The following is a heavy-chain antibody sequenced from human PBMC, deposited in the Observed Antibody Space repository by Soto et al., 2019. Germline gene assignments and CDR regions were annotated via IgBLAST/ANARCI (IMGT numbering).Heavy chain of an antibody. CDR3: ARHDKPSWGYSSSWLENYYYYGMDV. J-gene: IGHJ6*02. V-gene: IGHV4-39*01. D-gene: IGHD6-13*01. Sequence: SCGTLSRSSYYGCCIRQPPKTGLEQMGSIYYMGSTYYNSARKSRVTISVDTSKNQFSLKLSSVTAADTAVYYCARHDKPSWGYSSSWLENYYYYGMDVWGQGTTVT. CDR1: CGTLSRSSYY. CDR2: IYYMGST.